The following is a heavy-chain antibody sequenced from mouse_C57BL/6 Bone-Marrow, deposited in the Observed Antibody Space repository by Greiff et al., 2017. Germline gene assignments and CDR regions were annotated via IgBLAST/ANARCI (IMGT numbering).Heavy chain of an antibody. CDR1: GYTFTSYW. CDR3: ARRGYYGFAY. V-gene: IGHV1-69*01. J-gene: IGHJ3*01. D-gene: IGHD1-1*01. CDR2: IDPSDSYT. Sequence: QVQLKQPGAELVMPGASVKLSCKASGYTFTSYWMHWVKQRPGQGLEWIGEIDPSDSYTNYNQKFKGKSTLTVDKSSSTAYMQLSSLTSEDSAVYYCARRGYYGFAYWGQGTLVTVSA.